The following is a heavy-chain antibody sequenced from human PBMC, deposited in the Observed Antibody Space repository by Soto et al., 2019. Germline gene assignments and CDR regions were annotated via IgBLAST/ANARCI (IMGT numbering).Heavy chain of an antibody. V-gene: IGHV1-46*03. CDR3: ARASYFDSSGYHYWSYYYAMDV. CDR2: INPSGGST. CDR1: GYTFTYYY. D-gene: IGHD3-22*01. Sequence: GASVKVSCKASGYTFTYYYIHWVRRAPGQGLGRMGIINPSGGSTSYAQRFQGRVTMTRDTSTSTVYMELSSLRSDDTAVYYCARASYFDSSGYHYWSYYYAMDVWGQGTTVTVSS. J-gene: IGHJ6*02.